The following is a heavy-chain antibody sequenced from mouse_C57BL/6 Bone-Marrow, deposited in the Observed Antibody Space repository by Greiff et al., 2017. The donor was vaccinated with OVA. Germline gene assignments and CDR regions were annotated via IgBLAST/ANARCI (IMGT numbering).Heavy chain of an antibody. J-gene: IGHJ1*03. Sequence: VQLKESGPGLVKPSQSLSLTCSVTGYSITSGYYWNWIRQFPGNKLEWMGYISYDGSNNYNPSLKNRISITRDTSKNQFFLKLNSVTTEDTATYYCARVGYFDVWGTGTTVTVSS. V-gene: IGHV3-6*01. CDR1: GYSITSGYY. CDR2: ISYDGSN. CDR3: ARVGYFDV.